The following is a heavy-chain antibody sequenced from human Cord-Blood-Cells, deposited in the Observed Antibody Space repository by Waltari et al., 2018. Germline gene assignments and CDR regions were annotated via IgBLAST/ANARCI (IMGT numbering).Heavy chain of an antibody. CDR3: ARAPVQLEPGNFDY. CDR2: INPNRGGT. J-gene: IGHJ4*02. D-gene: IGHD1-1*01. Sequence: QVQLVQSGAEVKKPGASVKVSCKASGYTFTGYYMHWVRQAPGQGLEWMGWINPNRGGTNYAQKFQGRVTMTRDTSISTAYMELSRLRSDDTAVYYCARAPVQLEPGNFDYWGQGTLVTVSS. V-gene: IGHV1-2*02. CDR1: GYTFTGYY.